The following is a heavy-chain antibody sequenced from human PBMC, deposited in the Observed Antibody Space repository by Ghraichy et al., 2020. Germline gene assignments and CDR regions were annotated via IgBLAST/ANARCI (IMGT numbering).Heavy chain of an antibody. CDR3: ARGYSYDYGMDV. D-gene: IGHD5-18*01. CDR1: GFTFSDYE. CDR2: ISTTGSII. Sequence: SLNISCAASGFTFSDYEMNWVRQAPGKGLEWLSYISTTGSIIHYADSVKGRFTLSRDNAENSLYLQMNSLRAEDTAVYYCARGYSYDYGMDVWGQGTTVTVSS. J-gene: IGHJ6*02. V-gene: IGHV3-48*03.